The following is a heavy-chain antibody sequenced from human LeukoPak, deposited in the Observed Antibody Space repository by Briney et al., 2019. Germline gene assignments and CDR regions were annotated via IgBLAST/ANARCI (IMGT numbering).Heavy chain of an antibody. V-gene: IGHV3-23*01. J-gene: IGHJ4*02. Sequence: GGSLRLSCAASGFIFSDYAMSWVRQAPGKGLEWVSVISASSGSTYYADSVRGQFTISRDNSKNTLYLQMNNLRAEDTAVYYCAKSPGGYYDSRGYPLDDWGQGTLVTVSS. D-gene: IGHD3-22*01. CDR1: GFIFSDYA. CDR3: AKSPGGYYDSRGYPLDD. CDR2: ISASSGST.